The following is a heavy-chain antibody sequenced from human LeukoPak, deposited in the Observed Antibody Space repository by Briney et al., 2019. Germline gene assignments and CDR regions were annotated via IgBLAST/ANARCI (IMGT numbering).Heavy chain of an antibody. CDR2: IYYSGGT. CDR3: ARHYRRTSHRPIDY. D-gene: IGHD1-14*01. V-gene: IGHV4-59*08. CDR1: GGSISSYY. Sequence: SETLSLTCTVSGGSISSYYWSWIRQPPGKGLEWIGYIYYSGGTNYNPSLKSRVTISVDTSKNQFSLKLSSVTAADTAVYYCARHYRRTSHRPIDYWGQGTLVTVSS. J-gene: IGHJ4*02.